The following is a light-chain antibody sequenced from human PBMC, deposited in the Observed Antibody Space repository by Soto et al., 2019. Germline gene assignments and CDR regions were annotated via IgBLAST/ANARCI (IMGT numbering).Light chain of an antibody. CDR1: QSISNY. CDR2: IAS. V-gene: IGKV1-39*01. CDR3: RQSHSTPYT. J-gene: IGKJ2*01. Sequence: DIQMTQSPSPLSASLGDRVTITCRASQSISNYLNWYQQKPGQAPNLLIYIASNLHSGVPSRFSGSGSGTDFTLTISSLQPEDFATYYCRQSHSTPYTFGQGTKLEIK.